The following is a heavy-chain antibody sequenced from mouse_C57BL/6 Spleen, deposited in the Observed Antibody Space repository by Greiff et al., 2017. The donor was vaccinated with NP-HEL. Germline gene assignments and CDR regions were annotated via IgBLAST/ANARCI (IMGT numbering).Heavy chain of an antibody. D-gene: IGHD1-1*01. CDR3: ARWRHGSSYWYFGG. Sequence: VQLQQSGPELVKPGASVKISCKASGYSFTSYYIHWVKQRPGQGLEWIGWIYPGSGNTKYNEKFKGKATLTADTSSSTAYLQLSSLTSEDSAGYYGARWRHGSSYWYFGGWGTGTTVTVSS. CDR2: IYPGSGNT. V-gene: IGHV1-66*01. CDR1: GYSFTSYY. J-gene: IGHJ1*03.